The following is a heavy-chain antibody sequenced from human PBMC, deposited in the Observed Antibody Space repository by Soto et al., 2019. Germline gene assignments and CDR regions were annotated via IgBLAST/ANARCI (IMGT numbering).Heavy chain of an antibody. CDR1: GFTFDDYA. CDR3: AKDSQSGYYDSSGYYYFDY. J-gene: IGHJ4*02. Sequence: GGSLRLSCAASGFTFDDYAMHWVRQAPGKGLEWVSLISGDGGSTYYADSVKGRFTISRDNSKNSLYLQMNSLRTEDTALYYCAKDSQSGYYDSSGYYYFDYWGQGTLVTVSS. CDR2: ISGDGGST. V-gene: IGHV3-43*02. D-gene: IGHD3-22*01.